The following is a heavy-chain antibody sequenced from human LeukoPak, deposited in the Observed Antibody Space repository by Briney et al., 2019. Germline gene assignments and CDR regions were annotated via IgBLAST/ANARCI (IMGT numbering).Heavy chain of an antibody. J-gene: IGHJ5*02. CDR3: ARDSWWDGSKTFSDWFGP. CDR1: GGSIGSYY. V-gene: IGHV4-59*01. CDR2: IVYTGRT. Sequence: SETLSLTCTVSGGSIGSYYWSWVRQPPEKGLEWIGNIVYTGRTNYNPSLKSRVTISIDTSKNQFSLRLNSVTAADTAVYYCARDSWWDGSKTFSDWFGPWGQGTLVTDSS. D-gene: IGHD3-10*01.